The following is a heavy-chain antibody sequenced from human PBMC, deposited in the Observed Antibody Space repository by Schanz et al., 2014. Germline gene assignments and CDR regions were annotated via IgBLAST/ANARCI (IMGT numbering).Heavy chain of an antibody. J-gene: IGHJ4*02. Sequence: QVQLVESGGGVVQPGRSLRLSCAASGFTFSNYAMHWVRQAPGKGLEWVAVISYDGINKYYADSVKGRFTISRDNSKNTLFLQMSSLRAEDTAVYYCAKDHAGSDILTALGNWGQGTLVTVSS. CDR1: GFTFSNYA. CDR2: ISYDGINK. V-gene: IGHV3-30*04. CDR3: AKDHAGSDILTALGN. D-gene: IGHD3-9*01.